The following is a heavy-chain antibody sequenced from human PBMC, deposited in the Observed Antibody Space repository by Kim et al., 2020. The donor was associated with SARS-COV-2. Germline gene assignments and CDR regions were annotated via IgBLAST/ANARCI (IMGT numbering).Heavy chain of an antibody. J-gene: IGHJ4*01. Sequence: GGSLRLSCAASGFTFTSYGMHWVRQAPGKGLEWVAVISYHERDKYYGDSVEGRFAVSRDNSKNMLFLQMNSLRAEDTAIYYCAKEAIGTSGSTITNFDF. CDR3: AKEAIGTSGSTITNFDF. D-gene: IGHD5-12*01. CDR2: ISYHERDK. CDR1: GFTFTSYG. V-gene: IGHV3-30*18.